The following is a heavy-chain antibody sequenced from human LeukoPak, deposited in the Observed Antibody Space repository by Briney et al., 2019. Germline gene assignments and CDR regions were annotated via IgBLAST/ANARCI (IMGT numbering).Heavy chain of an antibody. CDR1: GYTFTGYY. Sequence: ASVKVSCKASGYTFTGYYMHWVRQAPGQGLEWMGWINTNSGGTNYAQKFQGRVAMTRDTSISTDYMELSRLRSDDTAVYYCARGDYGDYGMDVWGQGTTVTVSS. D-gene: IGHD4-17*01. J-gene: IGHJ6*02. CDR3: ARGDYGDYGMDV. CDR2: INTNSGGT. V-gene: IGHV1-2*02.